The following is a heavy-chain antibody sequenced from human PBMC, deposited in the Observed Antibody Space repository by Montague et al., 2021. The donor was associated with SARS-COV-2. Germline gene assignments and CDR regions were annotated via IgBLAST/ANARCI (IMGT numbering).Heavy chain of an antibody. CDR2: TYYRSKRYN. J-gene: IGHJ6*02. CDR1: GDSVSSNSAT. D-gene: IGHD1-1*01. Sequence: CAISGDSVSSNSATWNWVRQSPSRGLEWLGRTYYRSKRYNDYAVSVRGRVTINPDTSKNQFSLQLNSVTPEDTAIYYCTSGREGNYNVMDVWGQGTTVTVSS. CDR3: TSGREGNYNVMDV. V-gene: IGHV6-1*01.